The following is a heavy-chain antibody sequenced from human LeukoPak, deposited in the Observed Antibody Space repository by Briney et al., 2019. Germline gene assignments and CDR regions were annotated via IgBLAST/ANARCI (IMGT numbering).Heavy chain of an antibody. V-gene: IGHV4-59*08. CDR1: GRSISSYY. D-gene: IGHD3-10*01. CDR3: ARLDSGSGTFLVPFDY. CDR2: IYYSGST. J-gene: IGHJ4*02. Sequence: SETLSLTCSVSGRSISSYYWSWIRQPPGKGLEWIGDIYYSGSTSYNPSLKSRVTISVDTSKNQFSLKLSSVTAADTAVYYCARLDSGSGTFLVPFDYWAREPWSPSPQ.